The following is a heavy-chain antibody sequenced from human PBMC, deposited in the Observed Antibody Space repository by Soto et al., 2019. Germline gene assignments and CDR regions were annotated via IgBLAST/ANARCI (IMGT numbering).Heavy chain of an antibody. CDR1: GFTFSSYA. J-gene: IGHJ6*02. D-gene: IGHD3-10*01. CDR2: ISGSGVST. Sequence: EVQLLESGGGLVHPGGSLRLSCADSGFTFSSYALGWVRQAPGRGLECVSAISGSGVSTFYADSVKRRFSISRDTSKNTLYLQMNTLTAEDTAVYYCAKDHRIWGRLVEYMDVWGQGTTVTVSS. CDR3: AKDHRIWGRLVEYMDV. V-gene: IGHV3-23*01.